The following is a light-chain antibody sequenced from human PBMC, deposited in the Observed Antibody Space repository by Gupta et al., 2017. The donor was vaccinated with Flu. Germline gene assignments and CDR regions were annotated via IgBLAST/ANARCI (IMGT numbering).Light chain of an antibody. Sequence: EIVMTQSPATLFVSPGARATLSCRASQSASRNLAWYQQKPGQAPRLLIYGVSTRATGIPARFSGSGSQTDFTLTISSLQSEDFAVYYCQQYNIWPPATFGQGTKVEIK. CDR2: GVS. V-gene: IGKV3-15*01. CDR3: QQYNIWPPAT. CDR1: QSASRN. J-gene: IGKJ1*01.